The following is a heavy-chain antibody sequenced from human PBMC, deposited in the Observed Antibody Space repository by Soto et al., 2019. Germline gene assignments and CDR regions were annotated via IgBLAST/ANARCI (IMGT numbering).Heavy chain of an antibody. Sequence: ASVKVSCKASGYTFTSYYMHWVRQAPGQGLEWMGIINPSGGSTSYAQKFQGRATITRDTSASTAYMELSSLRSEDTAVYYCARDSPLTVYYYYYYMDVGGKGTTVTVSS. V-gene: IGHV1-46*01. CDR3: ARDSPLTVYYYYYYMDV. J-gene: IGHJ6*03. D-gene: IGHD4-4*01. CDR2: INPSGGST. CDR1: GYTFTSYY.